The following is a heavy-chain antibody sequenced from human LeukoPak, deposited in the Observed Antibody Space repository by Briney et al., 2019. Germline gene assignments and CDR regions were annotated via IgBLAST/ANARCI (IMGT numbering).Heavy chain of an antibody. CDR3: ARVYHGDYSERAFDY. J-gene: IGHJ4*02. CDR1: GGSISSGDHY. D-gene: IGHD4-17*01. V-gene: IGHV4-30-4*01. Sequence: SQTLSLTCTVSGGSISSGDHYWSWIRQPPGKGLEWIGYIYYSGSTYYNPSLKSRVTISVDTSKNQFSLKLSSVTAADTAVYYCARVYHGDYSERAFDYWGQGTLVTVSS. CDR2: IYYSGST.